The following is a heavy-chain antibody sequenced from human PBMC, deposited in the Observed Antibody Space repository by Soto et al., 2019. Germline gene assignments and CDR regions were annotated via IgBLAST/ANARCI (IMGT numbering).Heavy chain of an antibody. J-gene: IGHJ6*02. V-gene: IGHV3-33*01. Sequence: GGSLRLSCAASGFTFSSYGMHWVRQAPGKGLEWVAVIWYDGSNKYYADSVKGRFTISRDNSKNTLYLQMNILRAEATAVYYCARDRHCSSWYGNYYYGMDVWGQGTTVTVSS. D-gene: IGHD6-13*01. CDR1: GFTFSSYG. CDR3: ARDRHCSSWYGNYYYGMDV. CDR2: IWYDGSNK.